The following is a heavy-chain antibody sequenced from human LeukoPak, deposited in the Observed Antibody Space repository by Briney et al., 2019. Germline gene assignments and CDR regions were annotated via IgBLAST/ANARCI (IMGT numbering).Heavy chain of an antibody. CDR3: VKDGGTSTTWGYFDP. CDR2: ISSRGGST. D-gene: IGHD2-2*01. V-gene: IGHV3-64D*06. J-gene: IGHJ5*02. CDR1: GFTFSTYA. Sequence: GGSLRLSCSPSGFTFSTYAMHWVRQAPGKGLEYVSSISSRGGSTLYADSARGRFTISRDDAKNTLFLQMSSLRAEDTAVYFCVKDGGTSTTWGYFDPWGQGTLVTVSS.